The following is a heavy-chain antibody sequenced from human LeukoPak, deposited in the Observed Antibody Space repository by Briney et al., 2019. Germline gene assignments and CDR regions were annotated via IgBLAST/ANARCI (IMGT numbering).Heavy chain of an antibody. CDR2: IKQDGSEK. CDR1: GFTFSSYW. CDR3: AKDHVVATSGANY. D-gene: IGHD5-12*01. Sequence: PGGSLRLSCEASGFTFSSYWMSWVRQAPGKGLEWVANIKQDGSEKKYLDSVKGRFTISRDNAKNTLYLQMNSLRAEDTAVYYCAKDHVVATSGANYWGQGTLVTVSS. J-gene: IGHJ4*02. V-gene: IGHV3-7*03.